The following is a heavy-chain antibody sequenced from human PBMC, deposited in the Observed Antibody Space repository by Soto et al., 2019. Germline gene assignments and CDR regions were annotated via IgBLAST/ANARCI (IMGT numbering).Heavy chain of an antibody. V-gene: IGHV3-30*18. J-gene: IGHJ4*01. D-gene: IGHD2-15*01. CDR1: GFTFSNYV. CDR2: IANDGGDK. CDR3: AKDLKVAEARYFFDH. Sequence: RGSLGVGCATSGFTFSNYVMHWVRQAPGKGLECVSGIANDGGDKKYANSAKGRFTISRENAKNTMYLQMNSLRAEDTAVYYCAKDLKVAEARYFFDHWGQGTLVTVSS.